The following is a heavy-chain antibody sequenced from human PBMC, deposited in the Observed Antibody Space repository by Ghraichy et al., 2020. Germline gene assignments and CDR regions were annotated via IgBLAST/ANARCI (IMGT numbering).Heavy chain of an antibody. CDR3: ARGPNWNRPAGWFDP. J-gene: IGHJ5*02. Sequence: SETLSLTCTVSDASISSPGSFWGWIRQPPGKGLEWIGTIYYSGSTFYTPSLKSRVTISLDTSKNQFSLRLGSVTAADTALYFCARGPNWNRPAGWFDPWGQGTLVTVSP. CDR2: IYYSGST. D-gene: IGHD1-20*01. CDR1: DASISSPGSF. V-gene: IGHV4-39*01.